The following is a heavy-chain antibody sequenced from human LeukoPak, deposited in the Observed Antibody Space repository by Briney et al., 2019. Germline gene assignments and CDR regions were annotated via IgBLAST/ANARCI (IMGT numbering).Heavy chain of an antibody. D-gene: IGHD2-2*01. J-gene: IGHJ5*02. CDR2: INARGDT. V-gene: IGHV4-34*01. Sequence: PSETLSLTCAVYGWSFNDYYWNWIRQPPGKGLEWIGEINARGDTNFNPSLKSRVTISVDTSKSQFSLRLKSMIAADTAVYYCARGQVPAARGYNWFDPWGQGTLVTVSS. CDR3: ARGQVPAARGYNWFDP. CDR1: GWSFNDYY.